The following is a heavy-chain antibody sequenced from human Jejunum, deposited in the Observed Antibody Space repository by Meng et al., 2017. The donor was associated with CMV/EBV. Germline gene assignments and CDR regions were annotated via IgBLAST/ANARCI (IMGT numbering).Heavy chain of an antibody. CDR3: ARRLEASEFFDF. J-gene: IGHJ4*02. Sequence: RVSGYNVDTYWIGWVRQTPGNGLEWMGVIYPGDSDTRYSPSFQGQVTISADKSISTAYLQWSSLKASDTAVYYCARRLEASEFFDFWGQGMLVTVSS. CDR2: IYPGDSDT. V-gene: IGHV5-51*01. D-gene: IGHD3-10*01. CDR1: GYNVDTYW.